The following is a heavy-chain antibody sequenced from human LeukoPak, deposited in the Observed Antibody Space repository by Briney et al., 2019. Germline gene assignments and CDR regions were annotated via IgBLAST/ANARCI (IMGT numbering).Heavy chain of an antibody. V-gene: IGHV3-23*01. J-gene: IGHJ4*02. CDR3: AKVSVCYGCYLDF. CDR1: GYAFSSHG. CDR2: INGPGDNP. Sequence: GGSLRLSCAASGYAFSSHGLTWVRQAPGKGLEWVSTINGPGDNPYYAETVKGRFTISRGNSKNTLYLQMHSLRAEDTAIYYCAKVSVCYGCYLDFWGQGTRVTV. D-gene: IGHD3-16*01.